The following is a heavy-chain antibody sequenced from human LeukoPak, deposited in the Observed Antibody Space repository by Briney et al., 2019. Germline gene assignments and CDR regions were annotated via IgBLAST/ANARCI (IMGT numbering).Heavy chain of an antibody. J-gene: IGHJ6*03. CDR3: AKSGSRKDHYFHYMDV. D-gene: IGHD3-10*01. CDR2: IHWDGGST. V-gene: IGHV3-43D*03. Sequence: PGGSLRLSCAASGFTFDEYAMHWVRQPAGRGLEWVSLIHWDGGSTYYADSVRGRFTISRDSRKNSLYLQMSGLRAEDTALYYCAKSGSRKDHYFHYMDVWGKGTTVTVSS. CDR1: GFTFDEYA.